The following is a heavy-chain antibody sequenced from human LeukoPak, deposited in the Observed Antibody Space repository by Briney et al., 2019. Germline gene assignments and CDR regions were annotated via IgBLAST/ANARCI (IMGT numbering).Heavy chain of an antibody. V-gene: IGHV3-23*01. CDR1: GFTFSTYA. Sequence: GGSLRLSCAASGFTFSTYAMSWVRQAPGKGLEWVSAITGTGAGYSTYYADSVKGRFTISRDNSKNTRYLQMNSLGAEDTAVYYCAKDRGGTGNAYYFDSWGQGTQVTVSS. J-gene: IGHJ4*02. D-gene: IGHD7-27*01. CDR3: AKDRGGTGNAYYFDS. CDR2: ITGTGAGYST.